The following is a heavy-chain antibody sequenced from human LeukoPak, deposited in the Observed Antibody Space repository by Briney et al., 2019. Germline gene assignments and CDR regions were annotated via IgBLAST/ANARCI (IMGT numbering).Heavy chain of an antibody. CDR1: GFTFSSYG. D-gene: IGHD2-2*01. CDR3: AKDFYQLLSPFDY. V-gene: IGHV3-30*18. J-gene: IGHJ4*02. CDR2: ISYDGSNK. Sequence: PGRSLRLSCAASGFTFSSYGMHWVRQAPGKGLEWVAVISYDGSNKYYADSAKGRFTISRDNSKNTLYLQMNSLRAEDTAVYYCAKDFYQLLSPFDYWGQGTLVTVSS.